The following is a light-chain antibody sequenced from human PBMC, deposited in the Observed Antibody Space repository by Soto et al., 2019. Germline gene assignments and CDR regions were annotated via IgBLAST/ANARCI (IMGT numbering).Light chain of an antibody. CDR3: SAYTNRNTYG. CDR2: EVT. V-gene: IGLV2-14*01. CDR1: NSDIGGYNF. J-gene: IGLJ1*01. Sequence: QSALTQPASVSGSPGQSITISCTGTNSDIGGYNFVSWYQQHPGKAPKLMIFEVTYRPSWISNRFSGSKSGNTASLTISGLQADDEADYYCSAYTNRNTYGFGSGTKLTVL.